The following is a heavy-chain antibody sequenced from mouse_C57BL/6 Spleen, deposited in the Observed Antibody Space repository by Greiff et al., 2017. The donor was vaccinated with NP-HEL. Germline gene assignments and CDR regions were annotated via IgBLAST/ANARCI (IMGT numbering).Heavy chain of an antibody. V-gene: IGHV1-52*01. Sequence: QVQLQQPGAELVRPGSSVKLSCKASGYTFTSYWMHWVKQRPIQGLEWIGNIDPFDSETTYNHKFKDQATLTVDKSSSTAYMQLSSLASEDSAVYYCARSPLYDSYFDYWGQGTTLTVSS. D-gene: IGHD2-3*01. CDR3: ARSPLYDSYFDY. CDR1: GYTFTSYW. J-gene: IGHJ2*01. CDR2: IDPFDSET.